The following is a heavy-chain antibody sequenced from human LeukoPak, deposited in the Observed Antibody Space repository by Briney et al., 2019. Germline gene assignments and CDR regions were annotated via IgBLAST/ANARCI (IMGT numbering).Heavy chain of an antibody. CDR3: ARDWGRYCTNGVCYVFDY. CDR2: IWNDGSNK. Sequence: GRSLRLSCPASGFTFSYYGMHWVRQAPGKGLEWVAVIWNDGSNKYYADSVKGRFTISRDNSKNTLYLQMNSLRAEDTAVYYCARDWGRYCTNGVCYVFDYWGQGTLVTVSS. CDR1: GFTFSYYG. V-gene: IGHV3-33*01. J-gene: IGHJ4*02. D-gene: IGHD2-8*01.